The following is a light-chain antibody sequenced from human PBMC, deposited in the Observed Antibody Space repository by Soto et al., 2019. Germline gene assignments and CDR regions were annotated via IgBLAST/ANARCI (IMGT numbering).Light chain of an antibody. V-gene: IGKV3-11*01. J-gene: IGKJ4*01. Sequence: EIVLTQSPATLSLSPGERATLSCRASQSVSSYFAWYQQKPGQAPRLLIYDASNRATGIPAKFSGSGSGTDFTLTISSLEAEDFAVYYCQQRSTWPLTFGGGTKVEIK. CDR2: DAS. CDR3: QQRSTWPLT. CDR1: QSVSSY.